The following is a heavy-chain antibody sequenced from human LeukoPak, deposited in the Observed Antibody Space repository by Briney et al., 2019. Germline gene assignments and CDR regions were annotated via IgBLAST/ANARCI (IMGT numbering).Heavy chain of an antibody. Sequence: SETLSLTCAVYGGSFSGYYWSWIRQPPGKGLEWLGEINHSGSTNYNPSLKSRVTISVDTSKNQFSLKLSSVTAADTAVYYCARVRRYFDWLDYYYGMDVWGQGTTVTVSS. CDR2: INHSGST. J-gene: IGHJ6*02. D-gene: IGHD3-9*01. CDR3: ARVRRYFDWLDYYYGMDV. CDR1: GGSFSGYY. V-gene: IGHV4-34*01.